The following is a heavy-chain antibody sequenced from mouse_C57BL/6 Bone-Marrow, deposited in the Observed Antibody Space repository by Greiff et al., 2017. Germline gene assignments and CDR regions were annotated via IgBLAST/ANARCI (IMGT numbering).Heavy chain of an antibody. Sequence: VKLMESGAELARPGASVKLSCKASGYTFTSYGISWVKQRTGQGLEWIGEISPRSGNTYYNEKFKGKATLTADKSSSTAYMELRSLTSEDSAVYFCARSRGYDHAMDYWGQGTSVTVSS. CDR1: GYTFTSYG. CDR2: ISPRSGNT. CDR3: ARSRGYDHAMDY. J-gene: IGHJ4*01. V-gene: IGHV1-81*01. D-gene: IGHD2-2*01.